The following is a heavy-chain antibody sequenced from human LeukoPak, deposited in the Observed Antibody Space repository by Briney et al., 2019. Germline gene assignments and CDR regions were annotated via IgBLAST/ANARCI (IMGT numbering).Heavy chain of an antibody. J-gene: IGHJ4*02. V-gene: IGHV4-34*01. CDR3: ARGQRITMTD. Sequence: SETLSLTCAVYGGSFSGYYWSWIRQPPGKGLEWIGEINHSGSTNYNPSLKSRVTISVDTSKNQFSLKLSSVTAADTAVYYCARGQRITMTDWGQGTLVTVSS. CDR2: INHSGST. D-gene: IGHD3-22*01. CDR1: GGSFSGYY.